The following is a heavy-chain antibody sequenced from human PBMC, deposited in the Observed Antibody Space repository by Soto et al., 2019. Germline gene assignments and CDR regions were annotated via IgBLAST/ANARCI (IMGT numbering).Heavy chain of an antibody. CDR3: ARDPRYSYHLLHFDY. D-gene: IGHD5-18*01. J-gene: IGHJ4*02. CDR2: ISGSGGST. CDR1: GFTFSSYA. V-gene: IGHV3-23*01. Sequence: GGSLRLSCAASGFTFSSYAMSWVRQAPGKGLEWVSAISGSGGSTYYAVTVKGRFTISSDNSKNTLYLQMNSLRADDTAVYYCARDPRYSYHLLHFDYWSQGTLVTVSS.